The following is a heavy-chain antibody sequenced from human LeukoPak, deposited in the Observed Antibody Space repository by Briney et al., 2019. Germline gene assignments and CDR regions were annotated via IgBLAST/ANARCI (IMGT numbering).Heavy chain of an antibody. CDR1: GFTFDDYA. Sequence: GGSLRLSCAASGFTFDDYAMHWVRQAPGKGLEWVSGIRWNSGSIGYADSVKGRFTISRDNAKNSLYLQMNSLRAEDTALYYCAKAFMITFGGPDAFDIWGQGTMVTVSS. V-gene: IGHV3-9*01. D-gene: IGHD3-16*01. CDR2: IRWNSGSI. CDR3: AKAFMITFGGPDAFDI. J-gene: IGHJ3*02.